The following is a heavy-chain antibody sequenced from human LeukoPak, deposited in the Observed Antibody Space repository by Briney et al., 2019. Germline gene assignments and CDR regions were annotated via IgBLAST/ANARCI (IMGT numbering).Heavy chain of an antibody. D-gene: IGHD3-3*01. V-gene: IGHV4-61*02. J-gene: IGHJ6*03. CDR3: ARGGLLEWLSSYYYYYMDV. Sequence: SETLSLTCTVSGGSISSGSYYWSWIRQPAGKGLEWIGRIYTSESTNYNPSLKSRVTISVDTSKNQFSLKLSSVTAADTAVYYCARGGLLEWLSSYYYYYMDVWGKGTTVTVSS. CDR2: IYTSEST. CDR1: GGSISSGSYY.